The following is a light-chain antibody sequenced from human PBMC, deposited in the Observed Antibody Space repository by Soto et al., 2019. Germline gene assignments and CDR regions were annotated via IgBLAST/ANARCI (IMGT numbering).Light chain of an antibody. CDR1: QSISHY. CDR2: GAA. CDR3: QQYGSSPLWT. J-gene: IGKJ1*01. Sequence: EIVLTQSPGTLSLSPGERATLSCRANQSISHYLAWYQQKPGQSPRLLIYGAASRAIGIPDRFNGSGSETTFTLTISRLQPEDFAVYYCQQYGSSPLWTFGQGTKVEIK. V-gene: IGKV3-20*01.